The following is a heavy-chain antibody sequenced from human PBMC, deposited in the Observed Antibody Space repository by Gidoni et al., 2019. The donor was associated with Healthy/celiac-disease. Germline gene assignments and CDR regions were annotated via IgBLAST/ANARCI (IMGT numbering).Heavy chain of an antibody. CDR2: SNWNGPST. CDR1: GFPFDAYG. Sequence: EVQLVASGGGVRRPGAARRLSCAASGFPFDAYGMSWVLEPPGKGLDGVFASNWNGPSTGYEDPVKGRFTISRDNAKNSLYLQMNSLRAEDTALYYCASHGLFDYRGQGTLVTGS. J-gene: IGHJ4*02. V-gene: IGHV3-20*04. CDR3: ASHGLFDY.